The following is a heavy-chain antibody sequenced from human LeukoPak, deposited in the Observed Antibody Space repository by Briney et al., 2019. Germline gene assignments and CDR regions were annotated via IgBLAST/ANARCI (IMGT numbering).Heavy chain of an antibody. CDR3: AKHYDSSGVDI. Sequence: PGGSLRLSCAASGFTFSDYYMSWIRQAPGKGLEWVSTISSSGVGTYYADSVKGRFTISRDNSKNTLYLHMNSLRAEDTAVYYCAKHYDSSGVDIWGQGTMVTVSS. J-gene: IGHJ3*02. CDR2: ISSSGVGT. V-gene: IGHV3-23*01. CDR1: GFTFSDYY. D-gene: IGHD3-22*01.